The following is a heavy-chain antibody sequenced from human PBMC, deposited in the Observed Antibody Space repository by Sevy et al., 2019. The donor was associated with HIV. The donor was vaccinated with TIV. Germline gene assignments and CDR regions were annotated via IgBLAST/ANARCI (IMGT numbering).Heavy chain of an antibody. CDR3: ARGPWKMATIGGDI. D-gene: IGHD5-12*01. CDR1: GGSISSGGYY. V-gene: IGHV4-31*03. CDR2: IYYSGST. Sequence: SETLSLTCTVSGGSISSGGYYWSWIRQHPGKGLEWIGYIYYSGSTYYNPSLKSRVTISVDTSKNQFSLKLSSVTAADTAVYYGARGPWKMATIGGDIWGQGTMVTVSS. J-gene: IGHJ3*02.